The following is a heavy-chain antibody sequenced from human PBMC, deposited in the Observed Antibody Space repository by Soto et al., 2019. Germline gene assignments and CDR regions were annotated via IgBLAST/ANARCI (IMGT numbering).Heavy chain of an antibody. V-gene: IGHV1-18*01. CDR3: ARGGYCSSTSCYNWFDP. J-gene: IGHJ5*02. CDR2: ISAYNGNT. CDR1: GYTFTSYG. D-gene: IGHD2-2*01. Sequence: ASVKVSCKASGYTFTSYGISWVRQAPGQGLEWMGWISAYNGNTNYAQKLQGRVTMTTDKSTSTAYMELRSLRSDDTAVYYCARGGYCSSTSCYNWFDPWGQGTLVTVSS.